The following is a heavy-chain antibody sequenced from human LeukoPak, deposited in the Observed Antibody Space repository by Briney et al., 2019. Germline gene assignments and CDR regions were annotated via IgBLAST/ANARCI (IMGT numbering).Heavy chain of an antibody. CDR2: IYYSGST. J-gene: IGHJ4*02. CDR1: GDSISSGDYY. Sequence: SETLSLTCAVSGDSISSGDYYWSWIRQPPGKGLEWIGYIYYSGSTKYNPSLKSRVTISVDTSKNQFSLKLSSVTAADTAVYYCARGGRATVITYWGQGTLVTVSS. V-gene: IGHV4-61*08. CDR3: ARGGRATVITY. D-gene: IGHD4-11*01.